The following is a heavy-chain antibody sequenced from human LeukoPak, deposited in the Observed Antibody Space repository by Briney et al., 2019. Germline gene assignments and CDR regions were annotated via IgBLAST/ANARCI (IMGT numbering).Heavy chain of an antibody. CDR3: ARGDGYNSFDY. D-gene: IGHD5-24*01. CDR1: GFTFSSYG. J-gene: IGHJ4*02. V-gene: IGHV3-30*03. Sequence: PEGSLRLSCAASGFTFSSYGMHWVRQAPGKGLEWVAVISYDGSNKYYADSVKGRFTISRDNSKNTLYLQMNSLRAGDTAVYYCARGDGYNSFDYWGQGTLVTVSS. CDR2: ISYDGSNK.